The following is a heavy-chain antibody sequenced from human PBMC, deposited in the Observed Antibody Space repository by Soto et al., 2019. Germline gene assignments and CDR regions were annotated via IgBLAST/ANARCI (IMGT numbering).Heavy chain of an antibody. J-gene: IGHJ4*02. CDR3: ARDNPHSSGYYSSFDY. D-gene: IGHD3-22*01. CDR1: GFIFSDYH. CDR2: ISTSGNII. Sequence: GSLRLSCAASGFIFSDYHMSWIRQAPGQGLECVSYISTSGNIIYSADSVKGRFTISRDNARKSLYLQMNRLRAEDTAVYYCARDNPHSSGYYSSFDYWGRGTLVTVSS. V-gene: IGHV3-11*01.